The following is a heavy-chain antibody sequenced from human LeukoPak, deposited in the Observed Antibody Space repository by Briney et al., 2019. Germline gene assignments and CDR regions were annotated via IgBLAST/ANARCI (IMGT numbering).Heavy chain of an antibody. V-gene: IGHV1-18*01. CDR3: AIEGLRLGELSFSPHEAIIDI. CDR2: ISTYNGKT. Sequence: GASVKVSCKASGYTFTTYGISWVRQAPGQGLEWMGWISTYNGKTNYAQKFRGRVTMTTDTSTSTAYMELRSLRSDDAAVYYCAIEGLRLGELSFSPHEAIIDIWGQGTMVTVSS. J-gene: IGHJ3*02. CDR1: GYTFTTYG. D-gene: IGHD3-16*02.